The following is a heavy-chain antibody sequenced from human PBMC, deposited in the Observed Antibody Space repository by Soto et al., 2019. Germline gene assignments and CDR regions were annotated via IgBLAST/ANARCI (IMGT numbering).Heavy chain of an antibody. V-gene: IGHV4-59*08. Sequence: SETLSLTCIVSGGSMSSYYWGWFRQPPGKGLEWIGYIYYTGTTTYHPSLKSRVTISIDTSRNQFSLKLNSVTAADTAVYYCARLGGYYQAFDQWG. CDR3: ARLGGYYQAFDQ. CDR2: IYYTGTT. CDR1: GGSMSSYY. J-gene: IGHJ4*01. D-gene: IGHD2-21*02.